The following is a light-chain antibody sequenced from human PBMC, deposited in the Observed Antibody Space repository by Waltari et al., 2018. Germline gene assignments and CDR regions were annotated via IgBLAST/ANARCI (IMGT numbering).Light chain of an antibody. CDR2: DVS. CDR1: RSDVGAYNY. Sequence: QSALTPPASVSGSPGQSLTISCTGTRSDVGAYNYVSLYQQHPGKAPKPIISDVSNRPSGVSNRFSGSKSGNTASLTISGLQAEDEADYYCSSYTSSSTLGFGGGTKLTVL. CDR3: SSYTSSSTLG. J-gene: IGLJ2*01. V-gene: IGLV2-14*01.